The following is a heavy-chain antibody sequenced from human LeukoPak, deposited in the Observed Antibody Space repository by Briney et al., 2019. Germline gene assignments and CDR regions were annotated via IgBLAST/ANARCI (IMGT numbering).Heavy chain of an antibody. D-gene: IGHD2-21*02. J-gene: IGHJ5*02. CDR3: ARETPISYCGGDCYWGHWFDP. CDR2: IKQDGSEK. CDR1: GFTFSSYW. Sequence: PGGSLRLSCAASGFTFSSYWMSWVRQAPGKGLEWVANIKQDGSEKYYVDSVKGRFTISRDNAKNSLYLQMNSLRAEDTAVYYCARETPISYCGGDCYWGHWFDPWGQGTLVTVSS. V-gene: IGHV3-7*01.